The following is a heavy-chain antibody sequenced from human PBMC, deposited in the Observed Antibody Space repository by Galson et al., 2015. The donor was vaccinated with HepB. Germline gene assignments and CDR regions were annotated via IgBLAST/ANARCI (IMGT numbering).Heavy chain of an antibody. CDR3: ARWGIAARYWYFDL. J-gene: IGHJ2*01. CDR2: ISSSSSYT. V-gene: IGHV3-11*06. D-gene: IGHD6-25*01. CDR1: GFTFSDYY. Sequence: SLRLSCAASGFTFSDYYMSWIRQAPGKGLEWVSYISSSSSYTNYADSVKGRFTISRDNAKNSLYLQMNSLRAEDTAVYYCARWGIAARYWYFDLWGRGTLVTVSS.